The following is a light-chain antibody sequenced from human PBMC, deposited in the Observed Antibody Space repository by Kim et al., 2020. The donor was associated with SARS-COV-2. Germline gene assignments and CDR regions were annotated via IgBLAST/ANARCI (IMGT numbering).Light chain of an antibody. Sequence: SVTISCTGTSSDVGGYDYLSWYQHHPGKAPKLMIYAVSKRPSGVPDRVSGSKSGNTASRTISGLQAEDEADYYCCSDAGTNPSKVFGTGTKVTVL. V-gene: IGLV2-11*01. CDR1: SSDVGGYDY. CDR2: AVS. CDR3: CSDAGTNPSKV. J-gene: IGLJ1*01.